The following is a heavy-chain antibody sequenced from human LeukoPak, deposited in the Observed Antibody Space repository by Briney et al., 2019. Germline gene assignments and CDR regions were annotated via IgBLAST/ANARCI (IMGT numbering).Heavy chain of an antibody. CDR3: ARAVTQLLYYFYY. Sequence: ASVKVSCKASGYTFTGYYIHWVRQAPGQGLEWMGWINPNSGGTNYAQKFQGRVTMTRDTSISTAYMELSRLRSDDTAVYYCARAVTQLLYYFYYWGQGTLVTVSS. V-gene: IGHV1-2*02. D-gene: IGHD2-2*01. CDR1: GYTFTGYY. J-gene: IGHJ4*02. CDR2: INPNSGGT.